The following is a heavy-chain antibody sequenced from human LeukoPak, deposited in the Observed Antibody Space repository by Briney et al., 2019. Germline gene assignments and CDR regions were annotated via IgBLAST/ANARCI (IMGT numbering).Heavy chain of an antibody. CDR3: VRFSNFWSGQEDY. CDR1: GFTFSTYW. J-gene: IGHJ4*02. V-gene: IGHV3-74*01. Sequence: GGSLRLSCAASGFTFSTYWMHWVPKAPGKGLVWVSGISSDGRSTTYADSVKGRFTISRDNAKNTLYLQMNSLRAEDTAVYYCVRFSNFWSGQEDYWGQGSLVTVSS. CDR2: ISSDGRST. D-gene: IGHD3-3*01.